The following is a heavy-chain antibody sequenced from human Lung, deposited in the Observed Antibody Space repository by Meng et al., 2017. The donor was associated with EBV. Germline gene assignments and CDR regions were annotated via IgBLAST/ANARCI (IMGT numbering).Heavy chain of an antibody. CDR1: GYTFTNYC. Sequence: AQLVQSGGEVKKPGASVKVSCNASGYTFTNYCITWVRQAPGQGLEWMGWISAYNGNTNYAQTLQGRVTMTTDTSTSTAYMELGSLRSDDTAVYYCARVEVGITSGDYWGQGTLVTVSS. CDR2: ISAYNGNT. CDR3: ARVEVGITSGDY. V-gene: IGHV1-18*01. J-gene: IGHJ4*02. D-gene: IGHD1-26*01.